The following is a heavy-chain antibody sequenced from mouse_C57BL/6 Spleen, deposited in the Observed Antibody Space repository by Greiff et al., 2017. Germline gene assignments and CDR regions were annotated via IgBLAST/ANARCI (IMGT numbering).Heavy chain of an antibody. CDR3: ARGYGNFAD. J-gene: IGHJ3*01. CDR2: ISSGSSTI. D-gene: IGHD2-1*01. V-gene: IGHV5-17*01. Sequence: EVKLVESGGGLVKPGGSLKLSCAASGFTFSDSGMHWVRQAPEQGLEWVAYISSGSSTIYYADTVQGRFTISRDNAKNTLFLQMTSLRSEETAMYYCARGYGNFADWGQGTLVTVSA. CDR1: GFTFSDSG.